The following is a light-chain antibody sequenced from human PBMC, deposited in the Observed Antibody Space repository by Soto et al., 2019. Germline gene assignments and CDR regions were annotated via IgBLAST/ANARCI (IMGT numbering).Light chain of an antibody. CDR1: QGISSA. Sequence: AIQLTQSPSSLSASVGDRVTITCRASQGISSAFAWYQQKPGKAPKLLIYAASSWESGVPSRFSGSGSWTDFTLTISSLQPEDVATYYCQQFNSYPTFGQGTKLEIK. CDR3: QQFNSYPT. CDR2: AAS. V-gene: IGKV1-13*02. J-gene: IGKJ2*01.